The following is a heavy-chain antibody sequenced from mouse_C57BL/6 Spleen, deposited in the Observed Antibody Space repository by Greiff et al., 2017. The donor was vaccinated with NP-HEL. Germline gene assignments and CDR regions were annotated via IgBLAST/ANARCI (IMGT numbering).Heavy chain of an antibody. CDR2: INPNNGGT. J-gene: IGHJ3*01. CDR3: ASGRAYYDYDRFAY. Sequence: VQLQQSGPELVKPGASVKIPCKASGYTFTDYNMDWVKQSHGKSLEWIGDINPNNGGTIYNQKFKGKATLTVDKSSSTAYMELRSLTSEDTAVYYCASGRAYYDYDRFAYWGQGTLVTVSA. V-gene: IGHV1-18*01. D-gene: IGHD2-4*01. CDR1: GYTFTDYN.